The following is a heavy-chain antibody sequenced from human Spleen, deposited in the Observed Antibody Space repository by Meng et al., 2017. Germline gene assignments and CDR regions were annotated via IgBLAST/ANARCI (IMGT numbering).Heavy chain of an antibody. V-gene: IGHV3-9*01. CDR2: ISWNSGSI. CDR3: ARALTGDRNYYYGMDV. Sequence: GGSLRLSCAASGFTFDDYAMHWVRQAPGKGLEWVSGISWNSGSIDYADSVKGRFTISRDNAKNSLYLQMNSLRAEDTAVYYCARALTGDRNYYYGMDVWGQGTTVTVSS. CDR1: GFTFDDYA. D-gene: IGHD7-27*01. J-gene: IGHJ6*02.